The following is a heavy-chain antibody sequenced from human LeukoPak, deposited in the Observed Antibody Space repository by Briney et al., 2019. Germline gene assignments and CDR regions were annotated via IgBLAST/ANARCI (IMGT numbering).Heavy chain of an antibody. J-gene: IGHJ5*02. V-gene: IGHV5-51*01. CDR2: IYPGDSDT. Sequence: GGSLKISCKGSGYSFTSYWIGWVRQMPGKGLEWMGIIYPGDSDTRYSPSFQGQVTISADKSISTAYLQWSSLKASDTAMYYCARERASDIVVVPAAINVLGFDPWGQGTLVTVSS. CDR1: GYSFTSYW. D-gene: IGHD2-2*01. CDR3: ARERASDIVVVPAAINVLGFDP.